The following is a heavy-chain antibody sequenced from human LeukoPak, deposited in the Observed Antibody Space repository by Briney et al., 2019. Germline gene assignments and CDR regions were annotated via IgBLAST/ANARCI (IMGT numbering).Heavy chain of an antibody. D-gene: IGHD2-15*01. CDR1: GGSINSFY. J-gene: IGHJ4*02. CDR2: IYYSGST. CDR3: ARALYIVEGHFDY. V-gene: IGHV4-59*12. Sequence: SETLSLTCTVSGGSINSFYWTWIRQPPGKGLEWIGYIYYSGSTNYNPSLKSRVTISVDRSKNQFSLKLSSVTAADTAVYYCARALYIVEGHFDYWGQGTLVTVSS.